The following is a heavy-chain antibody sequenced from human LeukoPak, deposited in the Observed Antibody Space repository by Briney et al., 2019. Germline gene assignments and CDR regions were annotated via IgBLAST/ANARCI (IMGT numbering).Heavy chain of an antibody. J-gene: IGHJ4*02. CDR3: ARDRVGVTIGY. D-gene: IGHD1-26*01. Sequence: GGSLRLSCAASGFTVSSNYMSWVRQAPGKGLEWVSVIYSGGNKYYAESVRDRFTIPRDNSKNTVYLQMNSLRAEDTAVYYCARDRVGVTIGYWGQGTLVTVSS. CDR1: GFTVSSNY. V-gene: IGHV3-53*01. CDR2: IYSGGNK.